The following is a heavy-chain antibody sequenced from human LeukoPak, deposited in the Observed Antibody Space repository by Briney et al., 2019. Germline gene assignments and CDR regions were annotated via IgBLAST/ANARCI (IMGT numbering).Heavy chain of an antibody. D-gene: IGHD6-19*01. V-gene: IGHV4-59*01. CDR1: GDSISRYY. Sequence: SETLSLTCTVSGDSISRYYWSWIRQPPGEGLEWIGYIYYSGSTNYNPSLKSRVTISVDTSKNQFSLKLSSVTAADTAVYYCARVFGSGWYIDYWGQGTLVTVSS. J-gene: IGHJ4*02. CDR3: ARVFGSGWYIDY. CDR2: IYYSGST.